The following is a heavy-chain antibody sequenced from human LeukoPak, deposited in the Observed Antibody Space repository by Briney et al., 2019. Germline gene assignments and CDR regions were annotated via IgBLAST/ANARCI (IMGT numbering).Heavy chain of an antibody. J-gene: IGHJ6*03. D-gene: IGHD5-12*01. CDR2: ISAYNGNT. CDR1: GYTFTSYG. CDR3: ARDGWWLRWPNNYYYYYMDV. V-gene: IGHV1-18*01. Sequence: ASVKVSCKASGYTFTSYGISWVRQAPGQGLEWMGWISAYNGNTNYAQKLQGRVTMTTDTSTSTAYMELRSLRSDDTAVYYCARDGWWLRWPNNYYYYYMDVWGKGTTVTVSS.